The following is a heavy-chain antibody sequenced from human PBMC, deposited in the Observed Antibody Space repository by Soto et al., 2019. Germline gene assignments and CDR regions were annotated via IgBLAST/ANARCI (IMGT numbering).Heavy chain of an antibody. D-gene: IGHD3-3*01. Sequence: GGSLRLSCSASGFTFSSYAMHWVRQAPGKGLEYVSAISSNGGSTYYADSVKGRFTISRDNSKNTLYLQMSSLRAEDTAVYYCVRGDFWSGYLSYYFDYWGQGTLVTVSS. V-gene: IGHV3-64D*08. CDR2: ISSNGGST. CDR1: GFTFSSYA. CDR3: VRGDFWSGYLSYYFDY. J-gene: IGHJ4*02.